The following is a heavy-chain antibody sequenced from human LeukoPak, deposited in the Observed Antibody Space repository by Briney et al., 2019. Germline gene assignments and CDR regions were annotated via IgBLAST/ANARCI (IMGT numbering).Heavy chain of an antibody. J-gene: IGHJ6*04. V-gene: IGHV3-30*04. CDR3: ARALDV. CDR2: ISYDGSYT. Sequence: PGGSLRLSCVDSGLSLNTYAMHWVRQAPGKGLEWVAAISYDGSYTYYRDSVRGRFTISRDNSKNTMYLQMNSLRAEDTAMYYCARALDVWGKGTTVTVSS. CDR1: GLSLNTYA.